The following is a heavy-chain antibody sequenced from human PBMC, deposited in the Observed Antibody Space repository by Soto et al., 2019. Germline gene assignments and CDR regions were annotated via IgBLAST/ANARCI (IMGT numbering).Heavy chain of an antibody. CDR2: INWNGGST. J-gene: IGHJ4*02. D-gene: IGHD2-8*01. CDR1: GFTFDDYG. CDR3: ARDGVGYCTNGVCEFDY. Sequence: PGGSLRLSCAASGFTFDDYGMSWVRQAPGKGLEWVSGINWNGGSTGYADSVKGRFTISRDNAKNSLYLQMNSLRAEDTALYHCARDGVGYCTNGVCEFDYWGQGTLVTVSS. V-gene: IGHV3-20*01.